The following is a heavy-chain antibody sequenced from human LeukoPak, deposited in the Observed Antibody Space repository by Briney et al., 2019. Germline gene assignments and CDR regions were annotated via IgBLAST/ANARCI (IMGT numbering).Heavy chain of an antibody. CDR3: AKGQEFLEWIYDY. D-gene: IGHD3-3*01. V-gene: IGHV3-23*01. Sequence: PGGSLRLSCAASGFSFSDYAMTWVRQAPGKGLEWVSGISGGSGSTNYGDSVKGRFTISRDNSKNTVFLHLSGLRVEDTAVYYCAKGQEFLEWIYDYWGQGTLVTVSS. J-gene: IGHJ4*02. CDR1: GFSFSDYA. CDR2: ISGGSGST.